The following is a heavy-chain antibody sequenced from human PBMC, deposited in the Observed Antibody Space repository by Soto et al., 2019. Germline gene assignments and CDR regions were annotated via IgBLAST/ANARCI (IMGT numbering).Heavy chain of an antibody. J-gene: IGHJ4*02. D-gene: IGHD6-13*01. CDR3: ASRYRENFDY. CDR1: GRSINNYY. Sequence: SETLSLTCTVSGRSINNYYWSWIRQPPGKGLEWIGYIYYSGSTNYNPSLKSRVTISVDTSKNQFSLKLSSVTAADTAVYYCASRYRENFDYWAQRTLVTVAS. V-gene: IGHV4-59*03. CDR2: IYYSGST.